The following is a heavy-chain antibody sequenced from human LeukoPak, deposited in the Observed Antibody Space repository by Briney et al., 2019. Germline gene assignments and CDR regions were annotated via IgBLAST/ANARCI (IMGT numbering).Heavy chain of an antibody. Sequence: ASVKVSCKASGYTFTSYYMHWVRQAPGQGLEWMGRINPNSGGTNYAQKFQGGVTMTRDTSVSTAYMELSRLRSDDTAVYYCARAPTRGYYDSSAPDYWGQGTLVTVSS. CDR2: INPNSGGT. V-gene: IGHV1-2*06. D-gene: IGHD3-22*01. CDR3: ARAPTRGYYDSSAPDY. CDR1: GYTFTSYY. J-gene: IGHJ4*02.